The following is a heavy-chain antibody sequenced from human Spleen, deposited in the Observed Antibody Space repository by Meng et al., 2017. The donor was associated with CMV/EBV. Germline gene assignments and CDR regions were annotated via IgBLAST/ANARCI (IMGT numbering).Heavy chain of an antibody. V-gene: IGHV4-4*02. CDR3: AREAEGYSSSSFDY. Sequence: VSGGSSSSSNWWSWVRQPPGKGLEWIGEIYHSGSTNYNPSLKSRVTISVDKSKNQFSLKLSSVTAADTAVYYCAREAEGYSSSSFDYWGQGTLVTVSS. D-gene: IGHD6-6*01. CDR2: IYHSGST. CDR1: GGSSSSSNW. J-gene: IGHJ4*02.